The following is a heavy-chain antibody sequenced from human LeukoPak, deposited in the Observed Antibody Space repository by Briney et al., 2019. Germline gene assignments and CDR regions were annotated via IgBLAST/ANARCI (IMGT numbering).Heavy chain of an antibody. V-gene: IGHV3-48*03. D-gene: IGHD3-10*01. CDR1: GFNFSSYE. J-gene: IGHJ4*02. Sequence: GGSLRLSCAASGFNFSSYEMNWVRQAPGKGLEWVSYISSSGSTIYYADSVKGRFTISRDNAKNSLYLQMNSLRAEDTAVYYCARDRGYYGSGSYIAFDYWGQGTLVTVSS. CDR2: ISSSGSTI. CDR3: ARDRGYYGSGSYIAFDY.